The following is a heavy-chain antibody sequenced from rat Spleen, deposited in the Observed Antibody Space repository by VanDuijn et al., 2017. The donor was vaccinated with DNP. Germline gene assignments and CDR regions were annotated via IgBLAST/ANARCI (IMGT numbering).Heavy chain of an antibody. D-gene: IGHD4-3*01. J-gene: IGHJ2*01. Sequence: EVQLQESGPGLVKPSQSLSLTCSVTGYSITSSYRWNWIRKFPGNKMEWIGHISYSGSTSYNPSLKSRISITRDTSKNQFFLQLNSVTTEDTATYYCARGIRGTGWGQGVMVTVSS. CDR2: ISYSGST. CDR3: ARGIRGTG. CDR1: GYSITSSY. V-gene: IGHV3-1*01.